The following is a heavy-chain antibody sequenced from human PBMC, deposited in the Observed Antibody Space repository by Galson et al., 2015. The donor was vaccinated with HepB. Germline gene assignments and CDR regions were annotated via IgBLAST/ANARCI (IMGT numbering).Heavy chain of an antibody. CDR2: IWYDGSNK. CDR1: GFTFSSYG. D-gene: IGHD1-26*01. CDR3: AREYNYNVDSGSYPSFDY. J-gene: IGHJ4*02. Sequence: SLRLSCAASGFTFSSYGMHWVRRAPGKGLEWVAVIWYDGSNKYYADSVKGRFTISRDNSKNTLYLQMNSLRAEDTAVYYCAREYNYNVDSGSYPSFDYWGQGTLVTVSP. V-gene: IGHV3-33*01.